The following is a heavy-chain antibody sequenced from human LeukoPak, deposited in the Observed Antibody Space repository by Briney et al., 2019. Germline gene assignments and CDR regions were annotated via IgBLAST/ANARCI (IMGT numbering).Heavy chain of an antibody. D-gene: IGHD1-14*01. CDR2: LSGSGDTT. CDR1: GFTFSSYA. J-gene: IGHJ4*02. CDR3: AKDMYNWNHGRYFDY. V-gene: IGHV3-23*01. Sequence: GGSLRLSCAASGFTFSSYAMSWVRQAPGKGLECVSPLSGSGDTTSYADSVKGRFTISRDNSKNTLYLQMNSLRVEDTALYYCAKDMYNWNHGRYFDYWGQGTLVTVSS.